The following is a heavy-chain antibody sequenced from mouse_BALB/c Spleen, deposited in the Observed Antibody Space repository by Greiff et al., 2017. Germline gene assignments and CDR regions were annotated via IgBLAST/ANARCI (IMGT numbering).Heavy chain of an antibody. Sequence: EVQLVESGPELVKPGASMKISCKASGYSFTGYTMNWVKQSHGKNLEWIGLINPYNGGTSYNQKFKGKATLTVDKSSSTAYMELLSLTSEDSAVYYCARGEDDYDEGDPWFAYWGQGTLVTVSA. CDR1: GYSFTGYT. CDR2: INPYNGGT. J-gene: IGHJ3*01. V-gene: IGHV1-18*01. CDR3: ARGEDDYDEGDPWFAY. D-gene: IGHD2-4*01.